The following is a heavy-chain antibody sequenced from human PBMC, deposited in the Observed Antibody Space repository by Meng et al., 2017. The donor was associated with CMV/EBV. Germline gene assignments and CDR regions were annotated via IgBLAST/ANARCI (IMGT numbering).Heavy chain of an antibody. J-gene: IGHJ6*02. CDR2: IKQDGSEK. CDR1: GFTFSSYW. V-gene: IGHV3-7*01. CDR3: ARDIVVVPAARTNYYYYYGMDV. D-gene: IGHD2-2*01. Sequence: GESLKISCAASGFTFSSYWMSWVRQAPGKRLEWVANIKQDGSEKYYVDSVKGRFTISRDNAKNSLYLQMNSLRAEDTAVYYCARDIVVVPAARTNYYYYYGMDVWGQGTTVTVSS.